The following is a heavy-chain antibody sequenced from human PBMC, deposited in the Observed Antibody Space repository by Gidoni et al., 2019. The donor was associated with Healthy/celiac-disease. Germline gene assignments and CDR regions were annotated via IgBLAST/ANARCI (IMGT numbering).Heavy chain of an antibody. D-gene: IGHD3-3*01. Sequence: QLQLQESGPGLVKPSETLSLTCTVSGGSISSSSSYWGWIRQPPGKGLEWIGSIYYSGSTYYNPSLKSRVTISVDTSKNQFSLKLSSVTAADTAVYYCARRSGYDFWSGYYQYNWFDPWGQGTLVTVSS. CDR1: GGSISSSSSY. V-gene: IGHV4-39*01. J-gene: IGHJ5*02. CDR2: IYYSGST. CDR3: ARRSGYDFWSGYYQYNWFDP.